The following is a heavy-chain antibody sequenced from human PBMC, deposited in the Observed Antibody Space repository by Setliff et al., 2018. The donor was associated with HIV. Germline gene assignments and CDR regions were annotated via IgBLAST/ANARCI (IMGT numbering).Heavy chain of an antibody. CDR1: GGSFSGYY. CDR3: ARVFVDTAVLRVLEYYFDS. J-gene: IGHJ4*02. CDR2: VTHSGRT. D-gene: IGHD5-18*01. V-gene: IGHV4-34*01. Sequence: SETLSLTCAVYGGSFSGYYWSWIRQPPGKGLEWIGEVTHSGRTNYNPSLESRVTTSVDTSKKQFSLRLTSVTAADTAVYYCARVFVDTAVLRVLEYYFDSWGRGTLVTVSS.